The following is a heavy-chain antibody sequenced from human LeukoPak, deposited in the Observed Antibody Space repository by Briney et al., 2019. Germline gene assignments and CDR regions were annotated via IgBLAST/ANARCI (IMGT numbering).Heavy chain of an antibody. J-gene: IGHJ6*04. CDR1: GFTFSSYA. CDR2: IGGSGGGT. Sequence: PGGSLRLSCAASGFTFSSYAMNWVRQTPGKGLEWVSVIGGSGGGTFYADSVKGRFTISRDNSKNTLYLQMKSLRAEDTAVYYCAKTREDFWGRAKGGMDVWGKGTTVTVSS. CDR3: AKTREDFWGRAKGGMDV. D-gene: IGHD3-3*01. V-gene: IGHV3-23*01.